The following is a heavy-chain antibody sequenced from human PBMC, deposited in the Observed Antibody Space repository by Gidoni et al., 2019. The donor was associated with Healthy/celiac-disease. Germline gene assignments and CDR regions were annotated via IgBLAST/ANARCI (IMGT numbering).Heavy chain of an antibody. CDR2: ISGSGGST. J-gene: IGHJ6*02. CDR3: AKAFLGDGYYYYGMDV. CDR1: GFTFSSYA. D-gene: IGHD4-17*01. V-gene: IGHV3-23*01. Sequence: EVQLLESGGGLVQPGGSLRLSCAASGFTFSSYAMSWVRQAPGKGLEWVSAISGSGGSTYYADSVKGRFTISRDNSKNTLYLQMNSLRAEDTAVYYCAKAFLGDGYYYYGMDVWGQGTTVTVSS.